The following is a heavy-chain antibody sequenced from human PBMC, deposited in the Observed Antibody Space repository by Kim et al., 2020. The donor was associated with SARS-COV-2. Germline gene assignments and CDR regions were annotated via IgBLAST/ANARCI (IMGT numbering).Heavy chain of an antibody. J-gene: IGHJ4*02. V-gene: IGHV1-69*01. Sequence: YAQKFQGRVTITADEATSTAYRELSSLRSEDTAVYYCARGGIAVAGTYNYWGQGTLVTVSS. D-gene: IGHD6-19*01. CDR3: ARGGIAVAGTYNY.